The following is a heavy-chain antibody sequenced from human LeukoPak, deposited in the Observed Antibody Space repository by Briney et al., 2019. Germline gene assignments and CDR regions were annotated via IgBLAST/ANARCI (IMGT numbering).Heavy chain of an antibody. CDR1: EYTFTDYF. CDR3: AAARLTGYHFAIY. Sequence: ASVKVSCKASEYTFTDYFMHWVRQAPGQGLEWMGWINPNSGGTNFAQKFQGRVTLTRDTSISSAYMELSRVRSDDTAVDYCAAARLTGYHFAIYWGQGTLVTVSS. D-gene: IGHD3-9*01. J-gene: IGHJ4*02. CDR2: INPNSGGT. V-gene: IGHV1-2*02.